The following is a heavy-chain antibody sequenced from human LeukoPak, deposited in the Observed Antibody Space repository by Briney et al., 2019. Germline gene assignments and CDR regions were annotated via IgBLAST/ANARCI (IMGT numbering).Heavy chain of an antibody. Sequence: GGSLRLSCAASGFTFSSYGMHWVRQAPGKGLEWVAVIWYDGSNKYYADSVKGRFTISRDNSKNTLYLQMNSLRAEDTAVYYCARALVVVPAAHFDYWGQGTLVTASS. CDR3: ARALVVVPAAHFDY. CDR1: GFTFSSYG. CDR2: IWYDGSNK. V-gene: IGHV3-33*01. J-gene: IGHJ4*02. D-gene: IGHD2-2*01.